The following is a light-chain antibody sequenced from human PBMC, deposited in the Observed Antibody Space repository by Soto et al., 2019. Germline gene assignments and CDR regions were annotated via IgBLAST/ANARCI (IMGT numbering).Light chain of an antibody. V-gene: IGKV1-17*01. CDR3: LQRNSSPPLWT. CDR2: AAS. J-gene: IGKJ1*01. CDR1: QGIRND. Sequence: DIQMTQSPSSLSASVGDRVTITCRASQGIRNDLGWYQQKPEKAPKRLIYAASSLHSGVPSSFIGSRSGTEFTLTISSLQPEEFATYYCLQRNSSPPLWTFGQGATVQIK.